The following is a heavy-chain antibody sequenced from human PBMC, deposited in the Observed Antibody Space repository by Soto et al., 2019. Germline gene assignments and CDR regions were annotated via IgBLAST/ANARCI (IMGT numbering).Heavy chain of an antibody. J-gene: IGHJ3*02. CDR3: ARVDIKDAFDI. CDR2: INHSGST. V-gene: IGHV4-34*01. Sequence: SETLSLTCAVYGGSFSGYYWSWIRQPPGKGLEWIGEINHSGSTNYNPSLKSRVTISVDTSKNQFSLKLSSVTAADTAVYYCARVDIKDAFDIWGQGTMVTVSS. D-gene: IGHD5-12*01. CDR1: GGSFSGYY.